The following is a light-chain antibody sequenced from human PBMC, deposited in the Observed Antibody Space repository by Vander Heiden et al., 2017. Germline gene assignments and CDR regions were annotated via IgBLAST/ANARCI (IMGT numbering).Light chain of an antibody. Sequence: DIQLTQSPSFLSASVGDRVTITCRASQGISSYLAWYQQKPGKGPKLLIYAASTLQSGVPSRFSGSASGTEFTLTISSLHPEDFATYYCQEHNSYGLTFGAGTKVEIK. V-gene: IGKV1-9*01. J-gene: IGKJ4*01. CDR3: QEHNSYGLT. CDR1: QGISSY. CDR2: AAS.